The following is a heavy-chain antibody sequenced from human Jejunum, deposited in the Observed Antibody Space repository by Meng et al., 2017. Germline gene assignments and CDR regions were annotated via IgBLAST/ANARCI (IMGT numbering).Heavy chain of an antibody. CDR2: INHSGST. V-gene: IGHV4-34*01. CDR3: ARLANSSPDY. J-gene: IGHJ4*02. CDR1: GGSFSGYY. Sequence: QVQLQQWGSGLLKPSETLSLTCAVHGGSFSGYYWSWIRQSPGKGLEWIGEINHSGSTNYNPSLQSRVTMSIDTSKIQFSLKLSSVTAADAAVYYCARLANSSPDYWGRGTLVTVSS. D-gene: IGHD6-13*01.